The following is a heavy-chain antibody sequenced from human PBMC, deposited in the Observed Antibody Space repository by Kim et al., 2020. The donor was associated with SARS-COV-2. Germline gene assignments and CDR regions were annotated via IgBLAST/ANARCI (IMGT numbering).Heavy chain of an antibody. CDR2: INHSGST. CDR1: GGSFSGYN. V-gene: IGHV4-34*01. CDR3: ASDLPGGEKQPPIGH. D-gene: IGHD3-16*01. Sequence: SETLSLTCAVYGGSFSGYNWSWIRQPPGKGLEWIGEINHSGSTNYNASLKSRVTISVDTSKNQFSLKLSSVTAADTAVYYCASDLPGGEKQPPIGHGGQG. J-gene: IGHJ1*01.